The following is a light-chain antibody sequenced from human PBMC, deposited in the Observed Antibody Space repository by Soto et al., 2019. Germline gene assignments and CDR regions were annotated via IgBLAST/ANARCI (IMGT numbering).Light chain of an antibody. CDR3: QSSDSSLSAL. J-gene: IGLJ3*02. V-gene: IGLV1-40*01. CDR2: GNS. CDR1: SSNIGAGYD. Sequence: QSVLTQPPSVSGAPGQRVTISCTGSSSNIGAGYDVHWYQQLPGTAPKLLIYGNSNRPSGVPDRFSGSKSGTSASLAITGLQAEDEADYYCQSSDSSLSALFGGGTKRTVL.